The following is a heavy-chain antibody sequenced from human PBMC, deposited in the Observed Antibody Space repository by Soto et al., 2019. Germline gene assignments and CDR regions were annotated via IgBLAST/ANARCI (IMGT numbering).Heavy chain of an antibody. J-gene: IGHJ6*02. CDR3: AGSRITMVRGVIMSRMDV. CDR1: GGSISSGGYY. D-gene: IGHD3-10*01. V-gene: IGHV4-31*03. CDR2: IYYSGST. Sequence: PSETLSLTCTVSGGSISSGGYYWSWIRQHPGKGLEWIGYIYYSGSTYYNPSLKSRVTISVYTSKNQFSLKLSSVTAADTAVYYCAGSRITMVRGVIMSRMDVWGQGTTVTVSS.